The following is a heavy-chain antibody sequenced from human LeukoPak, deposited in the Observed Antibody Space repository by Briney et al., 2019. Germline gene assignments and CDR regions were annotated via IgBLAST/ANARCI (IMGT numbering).Heavy chain of an antibody. CDR3: ARHPPYCTNGVCYIADWFDP. Sequence: ASVKVSCKASGYTFTSYGISWVRQAPGQGLEWMGWISAYNGNTNYAQKLQGRVTMTTDTSTSTAYMELRSLRSDDTAVCYCARHPPYCTNGVCYIADWFDPWGQGTLVTVSS. CDR1: GYTFTSYG. D-gene: IGHD2-8*01. J-gene: IGHJ5*02. V-gene: IGHV1-18*01. CDR2: ISAYNGNT.